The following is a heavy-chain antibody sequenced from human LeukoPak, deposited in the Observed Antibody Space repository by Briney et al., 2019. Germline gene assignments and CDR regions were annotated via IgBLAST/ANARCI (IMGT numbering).Heavy chain of an antibody. D-gene: IGHD1/OR15-1a*01. J-gene: IGHJ4*02. Sequence: SETLSLTCTVSGGSISSYHWGWIRRPPGRGLEWIGYILDSGTTNYTPSLKSRVTISVDTSKNQFSLKLNFVTAADTAVYYCVRVGTGTVDYRGQGTLVTVSS. CDR2: ILDSGTT. V-gene: IGHV4-59*01. CDR3: VRVGTGTVDY. CDR1: GGSISSYH.